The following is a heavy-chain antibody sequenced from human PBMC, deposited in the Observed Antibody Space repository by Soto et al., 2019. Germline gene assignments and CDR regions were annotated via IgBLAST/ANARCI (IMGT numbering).Heavy chain of an antibody. CDR1: GYLFTCYF. D-gene: IGHD1-1*01. CDR2: INPYNGVT. CDR3: AKDATGAARVKFDY. V-gene: IGHV1-2*02. J-gene: IGHJ4*01. Sequence: VSCTTSGYLFTCYFIYWVRHAPGQGLAWMGWINPYNGVTNFGQKFQGRVSVTRDTSISTVYLELRSLRGDDTAVYYCAKDATGAARVKFDYWG.